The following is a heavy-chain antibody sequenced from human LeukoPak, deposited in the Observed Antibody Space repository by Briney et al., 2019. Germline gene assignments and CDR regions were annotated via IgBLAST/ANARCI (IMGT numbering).Heavy chain of an antibody. CDR1: GGPISSSNW. J-gene: IGHJ4*02. Sequence: SGTLSLTCAFSGGPISSSNWWSWVRQPPGKGLEWIGEIYDGGSTSCNPSLKSRVTISVDKSKNQFSLKVSSVTAADTAMYYCARVIGNYYRSFDSWGQGILVTVSS. D-gene: IGHD1-26*01. V-gene: IGHV4-4*02. CDR2: IYDGGST. CDR3: ARVIGNYYRSFDS.